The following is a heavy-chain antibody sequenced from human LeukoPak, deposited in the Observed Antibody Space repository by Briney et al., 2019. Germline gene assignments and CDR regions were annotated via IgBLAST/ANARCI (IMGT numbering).Heavy chain of an antibody. CDR3: ARSPGIAAAGYFDY. J-gene: IGHJ4*02. D-gene: IGHD6-13*01. Sequence: SVNVSCKASGGTFSSYAISWVRQAPGQGLEWMGRIIPILGIANYAQKFQGRVTITADKSTSTAYMELSSLRSEDTAVYYCARSPGIAAAGYFDYWGQGTLVTVSS. CDR2: IIPILGIA. CDR1: GGTFSSYA. V-gene: IGHV1-69*04.